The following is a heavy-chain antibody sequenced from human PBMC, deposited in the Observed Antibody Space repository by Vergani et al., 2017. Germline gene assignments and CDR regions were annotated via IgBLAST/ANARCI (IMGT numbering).Heavy chain of an antibody. J-gene: IGHJ3*02. D-gene: IGHD5-18*01. CDR1: GFTFDDYA. CDR2: ISWNSGSI. CDR3: ASRKGYSYAFDI. Sequence: EVQLVESGGGLVQPGRSLRLSCAASGFTFDDYAMHWARQAPGKGLEWVSGISWNSGSIGYADSVKGRFTISRDNAKNSLYLQMNSLRAEDTAVYYCASRKGYSYAFDIWGQGTMVTVSS. V-gene: IGHV3-9*01.